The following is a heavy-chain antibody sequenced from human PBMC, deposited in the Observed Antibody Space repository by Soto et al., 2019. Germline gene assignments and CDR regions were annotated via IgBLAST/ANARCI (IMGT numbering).Heavy chain of an antibody. CDR3: ARGILLKTDY. CDR1: GGCISDYF. V-gene: IGHV4-34*01. D-gene: IGHD3-10*01. J-gene: IGHJ4*02. CDR2: INHRGYT. Sequence: QVQLQQWGAGLLKPSETLSLTCGADGGCISDYFWSWIRQPPGQGLEWIGEINHRGYTNYNPSLKSRVTMSVDTSKNQFSLKLTSVTAADTAVYYCARGILLKTDYWGQGTLVTVSS.